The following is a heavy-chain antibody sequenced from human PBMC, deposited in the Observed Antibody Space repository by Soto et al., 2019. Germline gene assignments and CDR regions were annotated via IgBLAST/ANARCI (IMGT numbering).Heavy chain of an antibody. V-gene: IGHV3-23*01. CDR2: ISGSGATA. CDR3: TKGGIPRRYNIPKVDFDS. Sequence: EVHLLESGGDLVQRGGSLRLSCAASGFIFTNYAMSWVRQAPGKGLEWVSAISGSGATAYYPDSVKGRFTISRDNSKNTLYLQMNNLRAEDTAVYYCTKGGIPRRYNIPKVDFDSWGQGSLVTVSS. D-gene: IGHD1-1*01. J-gene: IGHJ4*02. CDR1: GFIFTNYA.